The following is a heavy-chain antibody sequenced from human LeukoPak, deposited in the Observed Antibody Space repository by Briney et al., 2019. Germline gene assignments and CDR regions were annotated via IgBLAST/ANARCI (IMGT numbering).Heavy chain of an antibody. CDR1: GFTFSNYW. CDR2: INSDGSST. Sequence: GGSLRLSCAASGFTFSNYWMHWVRQAPGKALVWVARINSDGSSTNYADSVKGRFTISRDNAKNTLYLQMSSLRAEDTAVYYCARRGTYSTSCYDYWGQGTLVTVSS. D-gene: IGHD6-13*01. V-gene: IGHV3-74*01. J-gene: IGHJ4*02. CDR3: ARRGTYSTSCYDY.